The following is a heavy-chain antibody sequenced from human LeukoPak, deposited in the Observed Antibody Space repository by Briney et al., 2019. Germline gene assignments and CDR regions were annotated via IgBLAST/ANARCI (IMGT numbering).Heavy chain of an antibody. V-gene: IGHV6-1*01. CDR1: GDSVSSNSVT. D-gene: IGHD1-1*01. CDR2: TYYRSTWYN. Sequence: SQTLSLTCAISGDSVSSNSVTWNWIRQSPSRGLEWLGRTYYRSTWYNDYAVSVRGRIAVNPDTSKNQFSLQLNSVTPEDTAVYYCARGPGKLAHWGRGTLVTVSS. J-gene: IGHJ4*02. CDR3: ARGPGKLAH.